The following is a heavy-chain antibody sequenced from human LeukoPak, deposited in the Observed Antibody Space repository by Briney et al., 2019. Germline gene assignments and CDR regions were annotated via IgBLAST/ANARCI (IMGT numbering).Heavy chain of an antibody. CDR2: IYYSGST. V-gene: IGHV4-30-4*01. J-gene: IGHJ3*02. Sequence: SETLSLTCTVSGGSISSGDYYWSWIRQPPGKGLEWIGYIYYSGSTYYNPSLKSRVTISVDTSKNQFSLKLSSVTAADTAVYYCARDSGYDYGDYGTAFDIWGQGTMVTVSS. CDR3: ARDSGYDYGDYGTAFDI. D-gene: IGHD4-17*01. CDR1: GGSISSGDYY.